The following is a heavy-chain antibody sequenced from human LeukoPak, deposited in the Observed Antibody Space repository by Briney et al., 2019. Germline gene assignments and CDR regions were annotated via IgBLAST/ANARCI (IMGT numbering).Heavy chain of an antibody. V-gene: IGHV3-30*01. CDR3: ARDPSSSWPDY. D-gene: IGHD6-13*01. Sequence: GSLRLSCAASGFTFSSYAMHWVRQAPGKGLEWVAVISYDGSNKYYADSVKGRFTISRDNSKNTLYLQMNSLRAEDTAVYYCARDPSSSWPDYWGQGTLVTVSS. CDR1: GFTFSSYA. CDR2: ISYDGSNK. J-gene: IGHJ4*02.